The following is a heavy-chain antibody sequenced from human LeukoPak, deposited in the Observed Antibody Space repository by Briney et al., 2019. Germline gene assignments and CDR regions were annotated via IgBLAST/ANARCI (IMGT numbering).Heavy chain of an antibody. CDR2: INHSGST. V-gene: IGHV4-39*07. Sequence: PSETLSLTCTVSGGSISSSSYYWGWIRQPPGKGLEWIGQINHSGSTICNPSLKSRVTISVDTSKNQFSLRLSSVTAADTAVYYCARVGRRGGSSRLGGSGVMDVWGKGTTVTVSS. CDR3: ARVGRRGGSSRLGGSGVMDV. J-gene: IGHJ6*04. CDR1: GGSISSSSYY. D-gene: IGHD6-6*01.